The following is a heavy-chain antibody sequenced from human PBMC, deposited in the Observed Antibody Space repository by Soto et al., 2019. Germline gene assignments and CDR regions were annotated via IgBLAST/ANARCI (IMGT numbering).Heavy chain of an antibody. CDR3: ANSSSSPSQRWFDP. J-gene: IGHJ5*02. Sequence: VQLLESGGGVVQPGGSLRLSCAASGFTLNTYAISWVRQAPGKGLEWVSTMGGSDTTTYYADSVKGRFTVSRDNSKNTLYLHINSMRAEDTAVYYCANSSSSPSQRWFDPWGQGTLVTVSS. V-gene: IGHV3-23*01. CDR1: GFTLNTYA. CDR2: MGGSDTTT. D-gene: IGHD6-6*01.